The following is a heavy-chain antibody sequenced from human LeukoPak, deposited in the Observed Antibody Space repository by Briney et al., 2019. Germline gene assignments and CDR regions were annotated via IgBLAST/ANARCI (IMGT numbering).Heavy chain of an antibody. CDR1: GGSFSGYY. Sequence: SETLSLTCAVYGGSFSGYYWSWIRQPPGKGLEWIGEINHSGSTNYTPSLKSRVTISVDTSKNQFSLKLSSVTAADTAVYYCARLSGGAPYSSSWDHFDYWGQGTLVTVSS. V-gene: IGHV4-34*01. D-gene: IGHD6-13*01. CDR3: ARLSGGAPYSSSWDHFDY. J-gene: IGHJ4*02. CDR2: INHSGST.